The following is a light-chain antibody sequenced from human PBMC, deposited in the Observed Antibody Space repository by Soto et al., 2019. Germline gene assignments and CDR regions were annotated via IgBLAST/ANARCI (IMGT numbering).Light chain of an antibody. CDR1: TSDVGGSNY. J-gene: IGLJ1*01. CDR3: SSYATGSNSPYT. Sequence: QSALTQPASVSGSPGQSITISCTGTTSDVGGSNYVSWFQHHPGKAPKLVIFEVSNRPSGVSNRISGSKSGNTASLTISGLQAEDEADYYCSSYATGSNSPYTFGTGTNVTVL. V-gene: IGLV2-14*01. CDR2: EVS.